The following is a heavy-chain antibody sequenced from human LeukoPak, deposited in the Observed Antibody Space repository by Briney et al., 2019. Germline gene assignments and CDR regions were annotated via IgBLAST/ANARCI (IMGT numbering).Heavy chain of an antibody. CDR1: RGSFSRYA. V-gene: IGHV1-69*13. CDR2: IIPIFGTA. CDR3: ARGVTFYYDSSGLYH. D-gene: IGHD3-22*01. J-gene: IGHJ4*01. Sequence: VASVKVSCQSTRGSFSRYAISWVRQAPGQGLEWMGGIIPIFGTANYAQKFQGRVTITADESTSTAYMELSSLRSEDTAVYYCARGVTFYYDSSGLYHLGQGTLVTVSS.